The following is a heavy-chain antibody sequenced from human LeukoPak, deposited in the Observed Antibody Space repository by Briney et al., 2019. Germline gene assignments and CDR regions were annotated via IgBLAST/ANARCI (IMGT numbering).Heavy chain of an antibody. J-gene: IGHJ6*03. CDR2: IIPIFGTA. V-gene: IGHV1-69*06. CDR3: ARDVKGYYYDSSGYHYYYYMDV. CDR1: GGTFSNYA. Sequence: SVKVSCKASGGTFSNYAISWVRQAPGQGLEWMGGIIPIFGTANYAQKFRGRVTITADKSTRTAYMELSSLRSEDTAVYYCARDVKGYYYDSSGYHYYYYMDVWGKGTTVTISS. D-gene: IGHD3-22*01.